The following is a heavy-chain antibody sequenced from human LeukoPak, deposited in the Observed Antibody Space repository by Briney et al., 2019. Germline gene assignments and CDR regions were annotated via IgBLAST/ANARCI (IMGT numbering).Heavy chain of an antibody. Sequence: RASVKVSCKASGCTFTSYYMHWVRQAPGQGLEWMGIINPSGGSTSYAQKFQGRVTMTRDTSTSTVYMELSSLRSEDTAVYYCAREGSESDVFSSGYLLYYFDYWGQGTLVTVSS. V-gene: IGHV1-46*01. CDR3: AREGSESDVFSSGYLLYYFDY. J-gene: IGHJ4*02. CDR1: GCTFTSYY. CDR2: INPSGGST. D-gene: IGHD3-22*01.